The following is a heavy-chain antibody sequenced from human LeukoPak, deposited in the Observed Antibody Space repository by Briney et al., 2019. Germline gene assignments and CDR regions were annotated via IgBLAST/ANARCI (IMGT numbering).Heavy chain of an antibody. D-gene: IGHD3-3*01. V-gene: IGHV7-4-1*02. CDR1: GYTFTSYA. Sequence: ASVKVSCKASGYTFTSYAMNWVRQAPGQGLEWMGWINTNTGNPTYAQGFTGRFVFSLDTSVSTAYLQISSLKAEDTAAYYCARGISGYYSYWYFDLWGRGTLVTVSS. CDR3: ARGISGYYSYWYFDL. J-gene: IGHJ2*01. CDR2: INTNTGNP.